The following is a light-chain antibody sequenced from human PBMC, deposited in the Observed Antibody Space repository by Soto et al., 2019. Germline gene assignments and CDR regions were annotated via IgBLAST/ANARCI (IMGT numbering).Light chain of an antibody. V-gene: IGKV3-11*01. J-gene: IGKJ2*01. CDR3: QQRSNSYT. Sequence: EIVLTQSPATLSLSPGERATLSCRASQSVSSYLAWYQQKPGQAPRLLIYDASNRATGIPARFSGRGSGTDFPLTISILEPEDFEVYYCQQRSNSYTFGQGTKLEIK. CDR2: DAS. CDR1: QSVSSY.